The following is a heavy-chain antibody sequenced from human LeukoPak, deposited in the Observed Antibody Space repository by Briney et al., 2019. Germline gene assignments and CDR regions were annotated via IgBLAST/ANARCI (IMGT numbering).Heavy chain of an antibody. D-gene: IGHD3-16*01. CDR1: GFTVSSNY. CDR3: AKEGLRLRYFDY. J-gene: IGHJ4*02. Sequence: GGSLRLSCAASGFTVSSNYMSWVRQAPGKGLEWVSVIYSGGSTYYADSVKGRFTISRDNSKNTLYLQMNSLRAEDTAVYYCAKEGLRLRYFDYWGQGTLVTVSS. V-gene: IGHV3-53*01. CDR2: IYSGGST.